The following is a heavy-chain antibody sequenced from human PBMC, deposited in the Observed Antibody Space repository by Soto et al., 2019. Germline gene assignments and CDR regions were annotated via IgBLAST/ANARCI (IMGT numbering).Heavy chain of an antibody. CDR3: ARRARILYVRRNNWFDP. CDR2: MNPNSGNT. Sequence: QVQLVQSGAEVKKPGASVKVSCKASGYTFTSYDINWVRQATGQGLEWMGWMNPNSGNTGYAQKFQGGVTMTRNTSISTAYMELSSLRSEDTAVYYCARRARILYVRRNNWFDPWGQGTLVTVSS. CDR1: GYTFTSYD. J-gene: IGHJ5*02. V-gene: IGHV1-8*01. D-gene: IGHD2-15*01.